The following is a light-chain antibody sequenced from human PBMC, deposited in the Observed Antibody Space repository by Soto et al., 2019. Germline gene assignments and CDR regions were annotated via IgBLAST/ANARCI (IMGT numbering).Light chain of an antibody. CDR2: DVS. Sequence: QSALTQPASVSGSPGQSITISCVGTSSGIGDYNYVSWYQQHPGKVPKVIIFDVSNRPSGVSYRFSGTKSGNTASLTVSGLQVEDGANFYCCSYTGSGTLIFGTGTKVTVL. CDR3: CSYTGSGTLI. V-gene: IGLV2-14*01. J-gene: IGLJ1*01. CDR1: SSGIGDYNY.